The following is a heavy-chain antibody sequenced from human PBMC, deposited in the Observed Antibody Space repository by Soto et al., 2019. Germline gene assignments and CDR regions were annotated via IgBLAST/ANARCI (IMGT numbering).Heavy chain of an antibody. CDR2: VYYSGST. CDR3: AGKNFNYFDY. V-gene: IGHV4-39*01. Sequence: QVQLQESGPGLVKPSETLSLTCTVSGVSISSRRDYWGWIRQPPGKGLEWIANVYYSGSTYYNPSLKSRVTISIDTSKTRFSLKVTSVTAADTAVYYCAGKNFNYFDYWGQGTLVTVSS. CDR1: GVSISSRRDY. J-gene: IGHJ4*02.